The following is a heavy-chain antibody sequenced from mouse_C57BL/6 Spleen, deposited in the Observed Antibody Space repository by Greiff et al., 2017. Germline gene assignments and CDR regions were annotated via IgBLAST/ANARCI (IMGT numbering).Heavy chain of an antibody. D-gene: IGHD1-1*01. J-gene: IGHJ1*03. Sequence: QVQLQQSDAELVKPGASVKISCKVSGYTFTDHTIHWMKQRPEQGLEWIGYIYPRDGSTKYNVKFKGKATLTADKSSSTAYMQLNSLTSENSAVYCCARSGDYGSSFPYWYFDVWGTGTTVTVSS. CDR2: IYPRDGST. CDR1: GYTFTDHT. CDR3: ARSGDYGSSFPYWYFDV. V-gene: IGHV1-78*01.